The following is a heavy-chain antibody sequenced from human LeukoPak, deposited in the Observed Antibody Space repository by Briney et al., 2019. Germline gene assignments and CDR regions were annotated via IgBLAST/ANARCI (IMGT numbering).Heavy chain of an antibody. Sequence: ASVKVSCKSSGYTFTSYYMHWERQAPGQGLEWIGMITPSGGSTSYAQKFQGRVTMTRDTSASTVYMELSSLRSEDTAVYYCARDKKCSGGSCYTFDYWGQGTLVTVSS. CDR3: ARDKKCSGGSCYTFDY. CDR2: ITPSGGST. D-gene: IGHD2-15*01. J-gene: IGHJ4*02. V-gene: IGHV1-46*01. CDR1: GYTFTSYY.